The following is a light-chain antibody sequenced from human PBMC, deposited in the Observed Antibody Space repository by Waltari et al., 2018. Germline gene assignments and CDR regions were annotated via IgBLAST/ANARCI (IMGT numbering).Light chain of an antibody. CDR2: HTS. Sequence: IVLTQSPGTLSLSPGERATLSCRASQSVSIYLAWYQQKPGQAPRLLIYHTSTRATGIPARFSGSGAGTDFSLTISGLEPEDFAVYYCQHYKSLPVSFGQGTRVEIK. CDR1: QSVSIY. V-gene: IGKV3-20*01. J-gene: IGKJ1*01. CDR3: QHYKSLPVS.